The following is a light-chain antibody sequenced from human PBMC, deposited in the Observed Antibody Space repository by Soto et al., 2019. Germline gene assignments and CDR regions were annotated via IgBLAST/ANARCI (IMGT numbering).Light chain of an antibody. CDR2: VAS. Sequence: DIQMTQSPSTLSGSVGDRVTITCRASQAIRNDLAWYQQKPGKAPERLIYVASSLQSGVPSRFSGSGYGTEFTLTISSLQPEDFATYYCLQHNSYPHTFGGGTKVDIK. CDR3: LQHNSYPHT. J-gene: IGKJ4*01. CDR1: QAIRND. V-gene: IGKV1-17*01.